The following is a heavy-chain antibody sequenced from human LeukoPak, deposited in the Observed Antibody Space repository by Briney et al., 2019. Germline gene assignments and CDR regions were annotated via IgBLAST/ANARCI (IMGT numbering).Heavy chain of an antibody. V-gene: IGHV3-74*01. Sequence: PGGSLRLSCAASGFTFSSYWMHWVRQAPGKGLVWVSRINSDGSTTSYADSVKGRFTISRDNAKNTLYRQMNSLRAEDTAVYYCARGRYSSGWEDYWGQGTLVTVSS. J-gene: IGHJ4*02. CDR3: ARGRYSSGWEDY. CDR1: GFTFSSYW. D-gene: IGHD6-19*01. CDR2: INSDGSTT.